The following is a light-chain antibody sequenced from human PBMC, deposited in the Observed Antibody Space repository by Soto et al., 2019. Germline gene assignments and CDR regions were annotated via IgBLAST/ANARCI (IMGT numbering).Light chain of an antibody. J-gene: IGKJ4*01. CDR1: QSVSSD. CDR3: QQYNNWPPLT. V-gene: IGKV3-15*01. Sequence: EVVMTQSPATLSVSPGERVTLSCRASQSVSSDIAWYQQRPGQAPRLLIYRASTRATGLPARFSGSGSGTEFNLTISSLQSEDVAVSYCQQYNNWPPLTFGGGTKVEIK. CDR2: RAS.